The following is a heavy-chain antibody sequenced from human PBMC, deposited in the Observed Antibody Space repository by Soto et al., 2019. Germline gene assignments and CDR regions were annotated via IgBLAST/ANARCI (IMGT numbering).Heavy chain of an antibody. CDR2: IIPILGIA. CDR3: RKDIVVVPAGPDAFDI. V-gene: IGHV1-69*02. J-gene: IGHJ3*02. D-gene: IGHD2-2*01. CDR1: GGTFSSYT. Sequence: SVKGSCKASGGTFSSYTISWVRQAPGQGLEWMGRIIPILGIANYAQKFQGRVTITADKSTSTAYMELSSLRSEDTAVYYCRKDIVVVPAGPDAFDIWGQGTMVTVSS.